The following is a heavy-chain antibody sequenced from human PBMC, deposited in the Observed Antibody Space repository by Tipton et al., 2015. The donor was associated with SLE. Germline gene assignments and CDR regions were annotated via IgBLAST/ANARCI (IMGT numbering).Heavy chain of an antibody. CDR3: ACQYSSSYNWFDS. D-gene: IGHD6-6*01. CDR2: FDPGGTT. J-gene: IGHJ5*01. Sequence: TLSLTCTVSGDSISNYYWGWIRQSDGKGLEWMGRFDPGGTTSYNPSFKSRVTMSADTSKNQFSLRLNSVTAADTAVYYCACQYSSSYNWFDSWGQGTLVTVSS. CDR1: GDSISNYY. V-gene: IGHV4-4*07.